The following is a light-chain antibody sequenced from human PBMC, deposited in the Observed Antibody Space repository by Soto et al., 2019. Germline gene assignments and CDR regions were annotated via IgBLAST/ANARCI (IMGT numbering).Light chain of an antibody. CDR3: LQYGSSFWT. Sequence: EVVLTQPPGTLSLSPGESVTLSCRASQRVSRLAWYQQKPGQAPRLLIYDASGRATGIPDRFSGSGSGTDFTLTISRLEPEDFALYYCLQYGSSFWTFGQGTKVDIK. V-gene: IGKV3-20*01. J-gene: IGKJ1*01. CDR2: DAS. CDR1: QRVSR.